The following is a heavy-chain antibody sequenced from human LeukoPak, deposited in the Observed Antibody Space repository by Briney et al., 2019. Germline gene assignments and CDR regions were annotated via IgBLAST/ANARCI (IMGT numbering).Heavy chain of an antibody. Sequence: GGSLILSCAASGFTFSSYAMSWVRQAPGKGLEWVSSISGNGGYTYHADSVKGRFTISRDNSKNTLYMQMNSLRAEDTAVYYCAKGNNGCYDSWGQGTLVTVSS. CDR1: GFTFSSYA. J-gene: IGHJ4*02. CDR2: ISGNGGYT. CDR3: AKGNNGCYDS. D-gene: IGHD2-15*01. V-gene: IGHV3-23*01.